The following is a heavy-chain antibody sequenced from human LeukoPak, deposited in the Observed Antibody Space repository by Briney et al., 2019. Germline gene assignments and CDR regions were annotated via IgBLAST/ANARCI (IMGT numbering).Heavy chain of an antibody. CDR1: GGSISSYY. Sequence: SETLSLTCTVSGGSISSYYWSWIRQPPGKGLEWIGYIYYSGSTNYNPSLKSRVTISVDTSKNQFSLKLSSVTAADTAVYYCARQFYTAIVLFWFDPWGLGTLVTVSS. CDR3: ARQFYTAIVLFWFDP. J-gene: IGHJ5*02. D-gene: IGHD5-18*01. V-gene: IGHV4-59*08. CDR2: IYYSGST.